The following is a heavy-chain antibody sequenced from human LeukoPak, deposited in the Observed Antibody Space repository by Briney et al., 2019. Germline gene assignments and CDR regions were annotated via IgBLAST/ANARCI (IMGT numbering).Heavy chain of an antibody. D-gene: IGHD3-22*01. CDR3: ARDHSGYYSPIDY. CDR1: GYTFTGYY. Sequence: ASEKVSCKASGYTFTGYYMHWVRQAPGQGLEWMGWINPNSGGTNYAQKFQGRVAMTRDTSISTAYMELSRLRSDDTAVYYCARDHSGYYSPIDYWGQGTLVTVSS. CDR2: INPNSGGT. J-gene: IGHJ4*02. V-gene: IGHV1-2*02.